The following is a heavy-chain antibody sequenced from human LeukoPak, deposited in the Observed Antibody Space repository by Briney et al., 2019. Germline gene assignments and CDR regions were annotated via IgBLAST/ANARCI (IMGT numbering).Heavy chain of an antibody. CDR1: GGTVSSYA. D-gene: IGHD3-22*01. CDR2: IIPILGIA. J-gene: IGHJ3*02. Sequence: ASVKVSCKASGGTVSSYAISWVRQAPGQGLEWMGRIIPILGIANYAQMFQGRVTITADKSTSTAYMELSSLRSEDTAVYYCARGVTMIVEDAFDIWGQGTMVTVSS. CDR3: ARGVTMIVEDAFDI. V-gene: IGHV1-69*04.